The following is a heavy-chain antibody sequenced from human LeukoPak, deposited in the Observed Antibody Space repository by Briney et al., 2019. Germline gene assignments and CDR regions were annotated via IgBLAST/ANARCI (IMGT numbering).Heavy chain of an antibody. CDR1: GFTFSNYN. J-gene: IGHJ6*02. V-gene: IGHV3-48*01. CDR2: ISGSATTM. CDR3: ARDLTSGATKSYYGMDV. Sequence: GGSLRLSCEASGFTFSNYNMNWVRQAPGKGLEWLSYISGSATTMYSADSVKGRFTISRDNAKNSLYLQMNSLRAEDTAIYFCARDLTSGATKSYYGMDVWGQGTTVIVSS. D-gene: IGHD1-26*01.